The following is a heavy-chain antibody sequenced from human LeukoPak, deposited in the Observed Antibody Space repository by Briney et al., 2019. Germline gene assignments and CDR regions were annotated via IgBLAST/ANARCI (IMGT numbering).Heavy chain of an antibody. V-gene: IGHV3-30-3*01. CDR2: ISYDGSNK. J-gene: IGHJ6*02. CDR3: ARESSTGGMDV. Sequence: GRSLRLSCAASGFTFSSYAMHWVRQAPGKGLEWVAVISYDGSNKYYADSVKGRFTISRDNSKNTLYLQMNSLRAEDTAVYYCARESSTGGMDVWGQGTTVTVSS. D-gene: IGHD2-2*01. CDR1: GFTFSSYA.